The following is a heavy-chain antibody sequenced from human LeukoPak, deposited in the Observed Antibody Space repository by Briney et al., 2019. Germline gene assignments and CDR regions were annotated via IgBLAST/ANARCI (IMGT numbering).Heavy chain of an antibody. Sequence: PSETLSLTCTVSGGSISSYYWSWIRQPPGKGLVWIGYIYYIWSTNYNPSLKSRVTISVDTYKSQFSLKLSSVTAADTAVYYCARVDWNWYFDLWGRGTMVTVSS. CDR1: GGSISSYY. D-gene: IGHD3-9*01. J-gene: IGHJ2*01. CDR3: ARVDWNWYFDL. V-gene: IGHV4-59*01. CDR2: IYYIWST.